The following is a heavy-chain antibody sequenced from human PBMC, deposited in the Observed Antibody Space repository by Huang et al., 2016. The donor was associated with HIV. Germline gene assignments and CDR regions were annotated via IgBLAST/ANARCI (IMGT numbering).Heavy chain of an antibody. V-gene: IGHV1-69*13. Sequence: QVQLVQSGAEVKTPGSSVKVSCKASGGTFSKYAISWVRQAPGQGLEWMGGIIPMCGTPNYARKVQGRVTITADYATSTTYVEVSSLRSEDTALYYCARGQLGSYGDYDVLYWGQGTLVTVSS. CDR3: ARGQLGSYGDYDVLY. D-gene: IGHD4-17*01. CDR1: GGTFSKYA. J-gene: IGHJ4*02. CDR2: IIPMCGTP.